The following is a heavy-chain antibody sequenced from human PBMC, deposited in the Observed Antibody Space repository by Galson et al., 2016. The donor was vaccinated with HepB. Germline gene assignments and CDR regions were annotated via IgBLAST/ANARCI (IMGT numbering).Heavy chain of an antibody. CDR3: ARARGLLHYDYGMDV. Sequence: SLRLSCATSGFTFNNYGINWVRQAPGKGLEWVAVISYDGNNRHYADAVQGRFTISRDSSTNTAYLQMNSLRADDTAVYFCARARGLLHYDYGMDVWGQGTTVTVSS. J-gene: IGHJ6*02. CDR2: ISYDGNNR. D-gene: IGHD4-17*01. V-gene: IGHV3-33*08. CDR1: GFTFNNYG.